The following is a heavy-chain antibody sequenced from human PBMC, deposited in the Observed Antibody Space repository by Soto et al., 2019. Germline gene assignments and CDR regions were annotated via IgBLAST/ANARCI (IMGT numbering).Heavy chain of an antibody. J-gene: IGHJ6*03. D-gene: IGHD4-17*01. CDR3: ARGGGGDYKYYYYYMDV. CDR2: INPSGGST. V-gene: IGHV1-46*03. Sequence: ASVKVSCKASGYTFTSYYMHWVRQAPGQGLEWMGIINPSGGSTSYAQKFQGRVTMTRDTSTSTVYIELSSLRSEDTAVYYCARGGGGDYKYYYYYMDVWGKGTTVTVSS. CDR1: GYTFTSYY.